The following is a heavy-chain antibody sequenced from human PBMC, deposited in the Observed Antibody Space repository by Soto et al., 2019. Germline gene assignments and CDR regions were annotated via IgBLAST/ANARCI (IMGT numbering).Heavy chain of an antibody. CDR3: ARAAYCGSDSCSDAFDI. Sequence: QVQLVQSGAEVKKSGASVKVSCKASGYTFTNYAMHWVPPAPGQRLEWIGWINAGNGTTKYSQPFQGRATLTRDTAVGTAYMELSSLRSEDTDVFYCARAAYCGSDSCSDAFDIWGQGTVVTVSS. CDR1: GYTFTNYA. D-gene: IGHD2-21*02. J-gene: IGHJ3*02. CDR2: INAGNGTT. V-gene: IGHV1-3*01.